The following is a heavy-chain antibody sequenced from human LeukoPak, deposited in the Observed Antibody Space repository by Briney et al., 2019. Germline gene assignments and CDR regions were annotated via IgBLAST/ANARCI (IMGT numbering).Heavy chain of an antibody. V-gene: IGHV3-23*01. CDR1: GFTFSSYA. D-gene: IGHD6-13*01. J-gene: IGHJ4*02. Sequence: GGSLRLSCAASGFTFSSYAMSWVRQAPGKGLQWVSAISGSGGSTYYSDSVKGRFTISRDNSKNTLYLQMNSLRAEDTAVYYCAKLGSSWYYFDYWGQGTLVTVSS. CDR2: ISGSGGST. CDR3: AKLGSSWYYFDY.